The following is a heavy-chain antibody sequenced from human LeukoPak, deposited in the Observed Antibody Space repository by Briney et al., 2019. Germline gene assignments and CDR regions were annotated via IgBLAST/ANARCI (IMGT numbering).Heavy chain of an antibody. Sequence: ASVKVSCKSSGYTFSNFGFTWVRQAPGQGLEWMGWISAYNGETKFAQKLQGRVTMITDTSASTAYMELRSLRSDDTAAYYCARIADRHLDYFFDYWGQGTLVTVS. V-gene: IGHV1-18*01. J-gene: IGHJ4*02. CDR1: GYTFSNFG. CDR2: ISAYNGET. CDR3: ARIADRHLDYFFDY. D-gene: IGHD6-6*01.